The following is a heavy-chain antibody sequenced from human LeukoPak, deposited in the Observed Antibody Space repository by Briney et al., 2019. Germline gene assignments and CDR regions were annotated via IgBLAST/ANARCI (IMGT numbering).Heavy chain of an antibody. CDR3: ARGGSIYSSTKRRLLDY. V-gene: IGHV1-2*02. Sequence: ASVKVSCKASGYTFTGYYMHWVRQAPGQGLEWMGWINPNSGGTNYAQKFQGRVTMTRDTSISTAYMELSRLRSDDTAVYYCARGGSIYSSTKRRLLDYWGQGTLVTVSS. J-gene: IGHJ4*02. D-gene: IGHD2-2*01. CDR2: INPNSGGT. CDR1: GYTFTGYY.